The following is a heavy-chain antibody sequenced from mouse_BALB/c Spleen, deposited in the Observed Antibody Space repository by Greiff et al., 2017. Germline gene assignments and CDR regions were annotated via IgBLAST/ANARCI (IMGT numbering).Heavy chain of an antibody. CDR3: ARTTMRAMDY. D-gene: IGHD2-4*01. Sequence: EVQGVESGGGLVQPGGSLRLSCATSGFTFTDYYMSWVRQPPGTALEWLGFIRNKANGYTTEYSASVKGRFTISRDNSQSILYLQMNTLRAEDSATYYCARTTMRAMDYWGQGTSVTVSS. CDR2: IRNKANGYTT. V-gene: IGHV7-3*02. J-gene: IGHJ4*01. CDR1: GFTFTDYY.